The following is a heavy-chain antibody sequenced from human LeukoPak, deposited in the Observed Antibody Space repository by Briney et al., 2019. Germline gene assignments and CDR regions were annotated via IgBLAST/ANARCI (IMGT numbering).Heavy chain of an antibody. CDR1: GFTFSTYE. Sequence: PGGSLRLSCAASGFTFSTYEMTWVRQSPGKGLEWVSYISSSGSTIYYADSVKGRFTISRDNAKNSLYLQMNSLRAEDTAVYYCARDSPGDSSGYYLNYFDYWGQGTLVTVSS. D-gene: IGHD3-22*01. CDR3: ARDSPGDSSGYYLNYFDY. CDR2: ISSSGSTI. V-gene: IGHV3-48*03. J-gene: IGHJ4*02.